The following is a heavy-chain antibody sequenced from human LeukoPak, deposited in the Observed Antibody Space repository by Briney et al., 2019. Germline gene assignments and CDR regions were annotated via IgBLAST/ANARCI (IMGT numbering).Heavy chain of an antibody. D-gene: IGHD4-11*01. CDR3: ARATVTTGGYYYYMDV. CDR1: GYTFTSYD. J-gene: IGHJ6*03. Sequence: ASVKVSCKASGYTFTSYDINWVRQATGQGLEWMGWMNPNSGNTGYARKFQGRVTMTRNTSISTAYMELSSLRSEDTAVYYCARATVTTGGYYYYMDVWGKGTTVTVSS. V-gene: IGHV1-8*01. CDR2: MNPNSGNT.